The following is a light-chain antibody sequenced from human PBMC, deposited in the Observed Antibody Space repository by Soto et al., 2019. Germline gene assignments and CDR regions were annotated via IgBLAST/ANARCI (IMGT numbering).Light chain of an antibody. CDR3: QSYDSSLSGSEV. CDR1: SSNIGAGYD. V-gene: IGLV1-40*01. Sequence: QLVLTQPPSVSGAPGQRVTISCTGSSSNIGAGYDVHWYQQLPGTAPKLLIYGNSNRPSGVPDRFSGSKSGTSASLAITGLQAEDEADYYCQSYDSSLSGSEVFGTGTQLTVL. J-gene: IGLJ1*01. CDR2: GNS.